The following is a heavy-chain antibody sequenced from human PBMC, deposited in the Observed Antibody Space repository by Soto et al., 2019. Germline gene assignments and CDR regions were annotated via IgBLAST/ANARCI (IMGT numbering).Heavy chain of an antibody. V-gene: IGHV1-18*01. CDR1: GYTFTSYG. J-gene: IGHJ5*02. CDR2: ISGYNGNT. Sequence: QVQLVQSGAEVKKPGASVKVSCKASGYTFTSYGISWVRQAPGQGLEWMGWISGYNGNTKYAQKLQRRVTMTTDTSTRTAYMELRSLISDDTSVYYCARFNGDYGWFDPWGQGTLVTVSS. CDR3: ARFNGDYGWFDP. D-gene: IGHD4-17*01.